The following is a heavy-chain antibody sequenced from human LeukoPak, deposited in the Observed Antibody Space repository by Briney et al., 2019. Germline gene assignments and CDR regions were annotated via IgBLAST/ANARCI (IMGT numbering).Heavy chain of an antibody. J-gene: IGHJ4*02. Sequence: GGSLRLSCAASGFTFSTYAMSWVRQAPGKGLEWVSTITGSGNTAYYADSVKGRFTISRDNSNNTLYVQMNSLRAEDTAVYYCARLSGSFLDYWGQGTLVTVSS. CDR1: GFTFSTYA. D-gene: IGHD1-26*01. V-gene: IGHV3-23*01. CDR3: ARLSGSFLDY. CDR2: ITGSGNTA.